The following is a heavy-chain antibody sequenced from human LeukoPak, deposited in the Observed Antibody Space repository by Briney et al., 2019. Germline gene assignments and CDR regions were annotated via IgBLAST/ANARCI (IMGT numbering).Heavy chain of an antibody. CDR1: GYTFTSYD. Sequence: ASVKVSCKASGYTFTSYDINWVRQATGQGLEWMGWMNPNSGNTGYAQKFQGRVTMTRNTSIITAYMELSSLRSEDTAVYYCASSPRYYYYYGMDVWGQGTTVTVSS. CDR3: ASSPRYYYYYGMDV. J-gene: IGHJ6*02. V-gene: IGHV1-8*01. CDR2: MNPNSGNT.